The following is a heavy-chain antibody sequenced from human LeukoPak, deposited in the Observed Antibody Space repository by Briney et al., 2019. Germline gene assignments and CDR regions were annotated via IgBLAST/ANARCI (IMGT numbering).Heavy chain of an antibody. V-gene: IGHV3-74*01. CDR1: GFTLSNYW. CDR3: VRDGEGEVEVDY. CDR2: INSDGSNT. J-gene: IGHJ4*02. Sequence: GGSLRLSCAASGFTLSNYWMHWVRQAPGKGLVWVSRINSDGSNTIYADSVKGRFTFSRDNAKNTLSLQMNSLGAEDTAVYYCVRDGEGEVEVDYWGQGTLVTVSS. D-gene: IGHD2-15*01.